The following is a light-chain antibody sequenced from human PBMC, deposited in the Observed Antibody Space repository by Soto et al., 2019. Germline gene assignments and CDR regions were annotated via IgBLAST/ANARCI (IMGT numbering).Light chain of an antibody. CDR1: QDVDSW. CDR2: AAS. Sequence: DIQMTQSPSSVSASVGDRVTITCRASQDVDSWLAWYQQKPGKAPKLLIYAASNLQSGVPSRFTGSGSGTDFTVTISSLQPEDVGTYYCQQYNSYPLTFGGGTKVDIK. V-gene: IGKV1D-16*01. J-gene: IGKJ4*01. CDR3: QQYNSYPLT.